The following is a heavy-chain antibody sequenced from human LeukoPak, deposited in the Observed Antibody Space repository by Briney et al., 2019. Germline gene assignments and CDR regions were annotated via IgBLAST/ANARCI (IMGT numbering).Heavy chain of an antibody. V-gene: IGHV3-30*18. J-gene: IGHJ4*02. CDR1: GFAFSSYG. CDR2: ISYDGSNK. Sequence: GGSLRLSCAASGFAFSSYGMHWVRQAPGKGLEWVAVISYDGSNKYYADSVKGRFTISRDNFKNTLYLQMNSLRAEDTAVYYCAKRREGCVDYWGQGTLVTVSS. CDR3: AKRREGCVDY.